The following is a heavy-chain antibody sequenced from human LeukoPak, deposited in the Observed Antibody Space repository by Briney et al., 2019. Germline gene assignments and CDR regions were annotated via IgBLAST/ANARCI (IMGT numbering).Heavy chain of an antibody. CDR1: GGSFSGYY. D-gene: IGHD2-8*01. Sequence: SETLSLTCAVYGGSFSGYYWSWIRQPPGKGLEWIGEINHSGSTNYNPSLKSRVTISVDTSKNQFSLKLSSVTAADTAVYYCALAPNSNWFDFWGPGTLVTVSS. V-gene: IGHV4-34*01. CDR2: INHSGST. CDR3: ALAPNSNWFDF. J-gene: IGHJ5*01.